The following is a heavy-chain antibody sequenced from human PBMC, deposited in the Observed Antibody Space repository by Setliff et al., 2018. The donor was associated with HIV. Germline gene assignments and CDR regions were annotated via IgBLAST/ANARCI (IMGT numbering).Heavy chain of an antibody. D-gene: IGHD6-13*01. J-gene: IGHJ4*02. V-gene: IGHV4-38-2*01. CDR2: IYHSGST. Sequence: KPSETLSLTCAVSGYSISSGYYWGWIRQPPGKGLEWIGTIYHSGSTYYNPSLKSRVTISVDTSKNQFSLRLSSVTAADTAVYYCARHRQQLVDYWGQGTLVTVSS. CDR3: ARHRQQLVDY. CDR1: GYSISSGYY.